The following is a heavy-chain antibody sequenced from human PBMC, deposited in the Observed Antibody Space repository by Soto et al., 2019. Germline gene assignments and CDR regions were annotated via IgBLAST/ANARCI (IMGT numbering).Heavy chain of an antibody. CDR2: IYWDDDK. CDR3: AHKGGRGAGMDV. Sequence: SGPTLVNPTQTLTLTCTFSGFSVSTGGVGVAWIRQPPGKALGWLALIYWDDDKRYSPFLQSRVTITKDTSKNQVVLTMTNMDPVDTATYYCAHKGGRGAGMDVWGQGTTVTVSS. D-gene: IGHD2-15*01. V-gene: IGHV2-5*02. J-gene: IGHJ6*02. CDR1: GFSVSTGGVG.